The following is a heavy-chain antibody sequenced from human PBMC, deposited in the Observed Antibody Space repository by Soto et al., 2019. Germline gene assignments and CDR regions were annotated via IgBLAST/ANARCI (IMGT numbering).Heavy chain of an antibody. V-gene: IGHV4-39*02. CDR1: GDSISSSNYY. D-gene: IGHD1-1*01. Sequence: SETLSLTCNVSGDSISSSNYYWGWIRQPPGKGLEWIGSIYYTGTTYYNPSLKSRVTISGDTSKNQFSLEVRSVTAADTAVYYCARGRPAIATRWFDPWGQGTLVTVSS. CDR3: ARGRPAIATRWFDP. CDR2: IYYTGTT. J-gene: IGHJ5*02.